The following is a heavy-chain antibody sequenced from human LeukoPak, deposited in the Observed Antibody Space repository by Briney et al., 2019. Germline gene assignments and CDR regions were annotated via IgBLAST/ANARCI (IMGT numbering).Heavy chain of an antibody. V-gene: IGHV3-43*02. J-gene: IGHJ6*03. CDR1: GFTFDDYA. CDR2: ISGDGGST. CDR3: AKASVYYDFWSGYYNYYYYYYMDV. D-gene: IGHD3-3*01. Sequence: GGSLRLSCAASGFTFDDYAMHWVRQAPGKGLEWVSLISGDGGSTYYADSVKGRFTISRDNSKNSLYLQMNSLRTEDTALYYCAKASVYYDFWSGYYNYYYYYYMDVWGKGTTVTVSS.